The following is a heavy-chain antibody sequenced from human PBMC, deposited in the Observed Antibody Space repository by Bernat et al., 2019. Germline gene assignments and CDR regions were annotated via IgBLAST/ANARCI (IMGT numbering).Heavy chain of an antibody. V-gene: IGHV3-30*02. CDR1: GFTFSSYG. Sequence: QVQLVESGGGVVQPGGSLRLSCAASGFTFSSYGMHWVRQAPGKGLEWVAFIRYDGSNKYCADSVKGRFTISRDNSKNTLYLQMNSLRAEDTAVYYCAKCQAERWLQLPTGAWGQGTLVTVSS. D-gene: IGHD5-24*01. CDR3: AKCQAERWLQLPTGA. J-gene: IGHJ4*02. CDR2: IRYDGSNK.